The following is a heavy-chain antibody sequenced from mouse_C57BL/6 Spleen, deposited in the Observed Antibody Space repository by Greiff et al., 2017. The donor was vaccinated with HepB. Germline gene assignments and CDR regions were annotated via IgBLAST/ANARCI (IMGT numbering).Heavy chain of an antibody. CDR1: GFTFSDYG. V-gene: IGHV5-17*01. CDR2: ISSGSSTI. D-gene: IGHD2-4*01. J-gene: IGHJ4*01. CDR3: AIYDYDGDYYAMDY. Sequence: EVQLVESGGGLVKPGGSVKLSCAASGFTFSDYGMHWVRQAPEKGLEWVAYISSGSSTIYYADTVKGRFTISRDNAKNTLFLQMTSLRSEDTAMYYCAIYDYDGDYYAMDYWGQGTSVTVSS.